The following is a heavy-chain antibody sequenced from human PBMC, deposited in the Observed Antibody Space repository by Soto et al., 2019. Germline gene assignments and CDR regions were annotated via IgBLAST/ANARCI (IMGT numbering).Heavy chain of an antibody. CDR3: ASFLAGAPNAFDI. D-gene: IGHD1-26*01. Sequence: ASVKVSCKASGGTFSSYAISWVRQAPGQGLEWMGGIIPILGTANYAQKFQGRVTITADKSTSTAYMELSSLRSEDTAVYYCASFLAGAPNAFDIWGQGTMVTVSS. CDR2: IIPILGTA. V-gene: IGHV1-69*10. CDR1: GGTFSSYA. J-gene: IGHJ3*02.